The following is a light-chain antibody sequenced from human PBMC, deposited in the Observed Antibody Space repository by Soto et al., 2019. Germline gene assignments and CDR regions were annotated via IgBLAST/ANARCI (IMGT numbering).Light chain of an antibody. CDR2: DVS. CDR1: SSDVGGYNY. Sequence: QSVLTQPASVSGSPGQSITISCTGTSSDVGGYNYVSWYQQHPGKAPKLMIYDVSDRPSGVSNRFSASKSGNTASLTISGLQAEDEADYYCCLYTSSSTPWVFGTGTKVTVL. J-gene: IGLJ1*01. CDR3: CLYTSSSTPWV. V-gene: IGLV2-14*03.